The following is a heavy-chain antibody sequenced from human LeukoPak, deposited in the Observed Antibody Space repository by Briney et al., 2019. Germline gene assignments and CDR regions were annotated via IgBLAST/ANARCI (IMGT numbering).Heavy chain of an antibody. D-gene: IGHD6-19*01. J-gene: IGHJ4*02. Sequence: GGSLRLSCAASGFTLSSYSMSWVRQAPGKGLEWVSSISSRSGYIYYADSVKGRFTISRDNAKNSLYLQMNTLRAEDTAVYYCASFDSSGWHYFDYWGQGTLVTVSA. CDR3: ASFDSSGWHYFDY. V-gene: IGHV3-21*01. CDR1: GFTLSSYS. CDR2: ISSRSGYI.